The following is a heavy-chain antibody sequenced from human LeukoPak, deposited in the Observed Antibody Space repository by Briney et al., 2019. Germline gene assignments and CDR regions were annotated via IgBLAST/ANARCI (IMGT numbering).Heavy chain of an antibody. D-gene: IGHD3-10*01. CDR2: IYYSGIT. CDR3: ARGFYGSGSYSPPYYYMDV. Sequence: PSETLSLTCTVSGGSISSYYWSWIRKPPGQGLEWIGYIYYSGITNYNPSLKSRVTISVDTSKNQFSLKLSSVTAADTAVYYCARGFYGSGSYSPPYYYMDVWGKGTTVTISS. J-gene: IGHJ6*03. CDR1: GGSISSYY. V-gene: IGHV4-59*01.